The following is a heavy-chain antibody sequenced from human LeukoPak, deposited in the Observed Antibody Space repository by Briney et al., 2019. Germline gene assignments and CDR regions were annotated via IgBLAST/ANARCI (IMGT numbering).Heavy chain of an antibody. V-gene: IGHV1-2*02. CDR1: GYDFKTYA. J-gene: IGHJ4*02. D-gene: IGHD3-16*02. CDR3: ARGPVYITFGGVIVDLPFDY. CDR2: INPNSGGT. Sequence: ASVKVSCTSFGYDFKTYAVSWVRQAPGQGLEWMGWINPNSGGTNYAQKFQGRVTMTRDTSISTAYMELSRLRSDDTAVYYCARGPVYITFGGVIVDLPFDYWGQGTLVTVSS.